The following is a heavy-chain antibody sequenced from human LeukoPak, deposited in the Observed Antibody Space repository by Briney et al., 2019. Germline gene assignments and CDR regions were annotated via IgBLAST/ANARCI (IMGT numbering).Heavy chain of an antibody. V-gene: IGHV4-39*07. CDR2: ISDSGNS. Sequence: PSETLSLTCTVSGGSISSRSYYWGWIRQPPGKGLVWIGKISDSGNSYYSPSLRSRVTISIDTSKNQFSLKLSSVTAADTAVYYCARAPRIMGAFDYWGQGILVIVSS. J-gene: IGHJ4*02. D-gene: IGHD3-16*01. CDR3: ARAPRIMGAFDY. CDR1: GGSISSRSYY.